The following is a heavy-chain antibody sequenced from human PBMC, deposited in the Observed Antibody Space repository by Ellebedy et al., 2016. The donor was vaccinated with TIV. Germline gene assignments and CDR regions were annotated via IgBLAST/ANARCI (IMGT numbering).Heavy chain of an antibody. CDR2: ISGSGGST. CDR3: AKEDGYYDILTGYYTSNYYGMDV. V-gene: IGHV3-23*01. Sequence: GGSLRLSCAASGFTFSSYAMRWVRQAPGKGLEWVSAISGSGGSTYYADSVKGRFTISRDNSKNTLYLQMNSLRAEDTAVYYCAKEDGYYDILTGYYTSNYYGMDVWGQGTTVTVSS. J-gene: IGHJ6*02. D-gene: IGHD3-9*01. CDR1: GFTFSSYA.